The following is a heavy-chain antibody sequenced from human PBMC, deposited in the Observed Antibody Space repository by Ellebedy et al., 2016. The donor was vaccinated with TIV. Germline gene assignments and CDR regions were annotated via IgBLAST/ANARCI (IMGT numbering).Heavy chain of an antibody. J-gene: IGHJ4*02. D-gene: IGHD1-14*01. V-gene: IGHV3-30*02. Sequence: PGGSLRLSCAASGFTFSNYGMHWVRQAPGKGLEGVSFIQYHGTDTYFADSVKGRFTISRDNSQNKLYLHMNSLRAVDTAVYDCAKDPRRRYVVRGTSYYFDFWGQGTLVTVSS. CDR1: GFTFSNYG. CDR2: IQYHGTDT. CDR3: AKDPRRRYVVRGTSYYFDF.